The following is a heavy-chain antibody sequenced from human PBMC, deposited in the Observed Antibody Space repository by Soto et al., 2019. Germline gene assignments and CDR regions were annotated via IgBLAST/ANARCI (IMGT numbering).Heavy chain of an antibody. CDR3: ARLSLYSGYDKPYFDY. D-gene: IGHD5-12*01. V-gene: IGHV4-39*01. Sequence: SETLSLTCTVSGGSISSSSYYWGWIRQPPGKGLEWIGSIYYSGSTYYNPSLKSRVTISVDTSKNQFSRKLSSVTAADTAVYYCARLSLYSGYDKPYFDYWGQGTLVTVSS. CDR1: GGSISSSSYY. CDR2: IYYSGST. J-gene: IGHJ4*02.